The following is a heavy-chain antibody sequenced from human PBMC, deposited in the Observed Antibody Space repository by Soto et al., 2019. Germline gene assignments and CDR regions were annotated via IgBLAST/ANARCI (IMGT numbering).Heavy chain of an antibody. V-gene: IGHV1-69*12. D-gene: IGHD3-22*01. CDR2: IIPIFGTA. Sequence: QVQLVQSGAEVKKPGSSVKVSCKASGGTFSSYAISWVRQAPGQGLEWMGGIIPIFGTANYAQKFQGRVTITADESTSTAYMELRSLRSEDTAVYYCSRSYYYDSSGYLYYFDSWGQGTLVTVS. J-gene: IGHJ4*02. CDR1: GGTFSSYA. CDR3: SRSYYYDSSGYLYYFDS.